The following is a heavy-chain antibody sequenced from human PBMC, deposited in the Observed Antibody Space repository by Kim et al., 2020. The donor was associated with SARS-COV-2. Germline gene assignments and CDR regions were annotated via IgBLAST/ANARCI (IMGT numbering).Heavy chain of an antibody. V-gene: IGHV4-31*03. J-gene: IGHJ6*03. Sequence: SETLSLTCTVSGGSISSGGYYWSWIRQHPGKGLEWIGYIYYSGSTYYNPSLKSRVTISVDTSKNQFSLKLSSVTAADTAVYYCARDRTDLSYYYMDVWGKGTTVTVSS. D-gene: IGHD3-3*01. CDR1: GGSISSGGYY. CDR3: ARDRTDLSYYYMDV. CDR2: IYYSGST.